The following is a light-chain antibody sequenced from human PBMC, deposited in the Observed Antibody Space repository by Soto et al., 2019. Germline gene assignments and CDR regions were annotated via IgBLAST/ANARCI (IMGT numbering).Light chain of an antibody. CDR3: QQSYFTPTWT. CDR2: SAS. J-gene: IGKJ1*01. Sequence: DIQMTQSPSSLSASVGDRVTITCRASQSISSYLNWYQQKPGKAPKLLIYSASNLQSGVPSRFSGSGSGTDITLTISSLQPEDFATYYCQQSYFTPTWTFGQGTKVEIK. V-gene: IGKV1-39*01. CDR1: QSISSY.